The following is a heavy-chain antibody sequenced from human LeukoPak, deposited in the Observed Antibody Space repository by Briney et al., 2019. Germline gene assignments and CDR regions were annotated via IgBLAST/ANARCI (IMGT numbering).Heavy chain of an antibody. CDR3: ARGLSDYDFWSGYEYYFDY. CDR1: GYTFTGYY. D-gene: IGHD3-3*01. Sequence: GASVKVSCKASGYTFTGYYMHRVRQAPGQGLEWMGWINPNSGGTNYAQKFQGRVTMTRDTSISTAYMELSRLRSDDTAVYYCARGLSDYDFWSGYEYYFDYWGQGTLVTVSS. CDR2: INPNSGGT. V-gene: IGHV1-2*02. J-gene: IGHJ4*02.